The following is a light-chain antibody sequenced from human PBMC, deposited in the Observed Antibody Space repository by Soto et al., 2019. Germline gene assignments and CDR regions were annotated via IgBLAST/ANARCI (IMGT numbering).Light chain of an antibody. J-gene: IGLJ2*01. CDR1: SSNIGNNA. Sequence: QSVLTQPPSVSEAPRQRVTISCSGSSSNIGNNAVNWYQQLPGKAPKLLIYYDDLLPSGVSDRFSGSNSGTSASLAISGLQPEEEADYYCAAWDDSRGVFGGGTKLTVL. CDR2: YDD. CDR3: AAWDDSRGV. V-gene: IGLV1-36*01.